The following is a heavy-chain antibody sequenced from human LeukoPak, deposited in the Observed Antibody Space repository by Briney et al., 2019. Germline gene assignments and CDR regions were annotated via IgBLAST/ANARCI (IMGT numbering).Heavy chain of an antibody. V-gene: IGHV3-23*01. CDR2: ISGSGGST. J-gene: IGHJ4*02. CDR1: GFTFSSYA. CDR3: AKDLLSSGLLVLDY. Sequence: GGSLRLSCATSGFTFSSYAMSWVRQAPGKGLEWVSAISGSGGSTYYADSVKGRFTISRDNSKNTLYLQMNSLRAEDTAVYYCAKDLLSSGLLVLDYWGQGTLVTVSS. D-gene: IGHD1-26*01.